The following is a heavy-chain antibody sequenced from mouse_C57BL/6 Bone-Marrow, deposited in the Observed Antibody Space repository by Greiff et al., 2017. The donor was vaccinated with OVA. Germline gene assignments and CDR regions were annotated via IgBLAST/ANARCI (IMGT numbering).Heavy chain of an antibody. V-gene: IGHV5-6*01. CDR1: GFTFSSYG. Sequence: EAQLQESGGDLVKPGGSLKLSCAASGFTFSSYGMSWVRQTPDKRLEWVATISSGGSYTYYPDSVKGRFTISRDNAKNTLYLQMSSLKSEDTAMYYCARHADGYVDYWGQGTTLTVSS. CDR2: ISSGGSYT. CDR3: ARHADGYVDY. J-gene: IGHJ2*01. D-gene: IGHD2-3*01.